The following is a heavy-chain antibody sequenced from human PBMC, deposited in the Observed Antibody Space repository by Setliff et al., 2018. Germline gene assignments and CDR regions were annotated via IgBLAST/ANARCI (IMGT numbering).Heavy chain of an antibody. CDR2: INSGGSLI. CDR1: GFTFSNYE. D-gene: IGHD3-10*01. CDR3: ARDLIRGAPNWFDP. V-gene: IGHV3-48*03. Sequence: LSLSCAASGFTFSNYEMNWVRQAPGKGLEWVSYINSGGSLIYYADSVKGRFTTSRDNAKSSLYLQMNSLRAEDTAVYYCARDLIRGAPNWFDPWGQGTLVTVSS. J-gene: IGHJ5*02.